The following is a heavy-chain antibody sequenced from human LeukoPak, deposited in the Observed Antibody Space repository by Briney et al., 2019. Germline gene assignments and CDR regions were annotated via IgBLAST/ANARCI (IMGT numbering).Heavy chain of an antibody. CDR3: AREVWGPEY. CDR1: GFTFTKYW. Sequence: GGSLRLSYAASGFTFTKYWMTWVRQAPGKGLEWVGSIKQDGSDKNYMDSVKGRFTISRDNTKNSVYLQMSSLRAEDTAVYYCAREVWGPEYWGQGTLVTVSS. CDR2: IKQDGSDK. D-gene: IGHD1-14*01. V-gene: IGHV3-7*01. J-gene: IGHJ4*02.